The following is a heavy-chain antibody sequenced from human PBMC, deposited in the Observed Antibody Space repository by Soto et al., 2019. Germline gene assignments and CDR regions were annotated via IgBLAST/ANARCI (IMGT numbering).Heavy chain of an antibody. V-gene: IGHV3-13*05. CDR2: IGTAGDP. Sequence: GGSLRLSCAASGFTFSSYDMHWVRQATGKGLEWVSAIGTAGDPYYPGSVKGRFTISRENAKNSLYLQMNSLRAGDMAVYYCARAGRLGGLSDAFDIWGQGTMVTVSS. CDR1: GFTFSSYD. CDR3: ARAGRLGGLSDAFDI. J-gene: IGHJ3*02. D-gene: IGHD1-26*01.